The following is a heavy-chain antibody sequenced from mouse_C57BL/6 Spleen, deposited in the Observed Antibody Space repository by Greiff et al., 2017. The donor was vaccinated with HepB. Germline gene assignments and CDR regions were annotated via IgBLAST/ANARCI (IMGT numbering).Heavy chain of an antibody. J-gene: IGHJ2*01. Sequence: EVQLQQSGAELVRPGASVKLSCTASGFNIKDDYMHWVKQRPEQGLEWIGWIDPENGDTEYASKFQGKATITADTSSNTAYLQLSSLTSEDTAVYYWTTRLRLLFDYWGQGTTLTVSS. CDR3: TTRLRLLFDY. CDR2: IDPENGDT. V-gene: IGHV14-4*01. CDR1: GFNIKDDY. D-gene: IGHD2-4*01.